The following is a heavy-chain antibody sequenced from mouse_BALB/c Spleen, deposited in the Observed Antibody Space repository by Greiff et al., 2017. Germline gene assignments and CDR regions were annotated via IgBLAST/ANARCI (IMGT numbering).Heavy chain of an antibody. CDR3: ARQGSYEIYFDY. V-gene: IGHV5-12-2*01. J-gene: IGHJ2*01. D-gene: IGHD1-1*01. CDR1: GFTFSSYT. CDR2: ISNGGGST. Sequence: EVQLQESGGGLVQPGGSLKLSCAASGFTFSSYTMSWVRQTPEKRLEWVAYISNGGGSTYYPDTVKGRFTISRDNAKNTLYLQMSSLKSEDTAMYYCARQGSYEIYFDYWGQGTTLTVSS.